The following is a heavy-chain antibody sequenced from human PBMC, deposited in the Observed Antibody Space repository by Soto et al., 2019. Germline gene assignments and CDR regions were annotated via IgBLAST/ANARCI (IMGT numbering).Heavy chain of an antibody. CDR3: ARQRTTVVTQAYFDH. V-gene: IGHV4-39*01. D-gene: IGHD2-21*02. J-gene: IGHJ4*02. CDR2: IYYSGRT. Sequence: SETLSLTCIVSGESISSSSYYWGWIRQPPGKGLEWIGSIYYSGRTYYNPSFKSRFTISIYTSKNQSSMKLSLVTATDTAVYSCARQRTTVVTQAYFDHWGQGALVTVSS. CDR1: GESISSSSYY.